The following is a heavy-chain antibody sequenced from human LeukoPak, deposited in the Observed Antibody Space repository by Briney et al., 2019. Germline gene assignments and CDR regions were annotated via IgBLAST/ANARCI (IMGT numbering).Heavy chain of an antibody. V-gene: IGHV3-30*03. CDR1: GFTFSNSA. J-gene: IGHJ4*02. Sequence: GGSLRLSCAASGFTFSNSAISWVRQAPGKGLEWVAIISNDGSRKYYAHSVEGRFTISRDNSKNTLYLQMDSLRAEDTAVYYCARDRAWNYFDYWGQGTLVTVSS. CDR3: ARDRAWNYFDY. D-gene: IGHD3-3*01. CDR2: ISNDGSRK.